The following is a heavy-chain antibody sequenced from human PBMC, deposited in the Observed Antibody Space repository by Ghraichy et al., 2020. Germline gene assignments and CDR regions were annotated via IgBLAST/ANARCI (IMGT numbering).Heavy chain of an antibody. CDR2: ISSSSSYI. CDR1: GFTFSSYS. V-gene: IGHV3-21*01. J-gene: IGHJ3*02. CDR3: ARASKRYCSGGSCYGLDDAFDI. Sequence: LSLTCAASGFTFSSYSMNWVRQAPGKGLEWVSSISSSSSYIYYADSVKGRFTISRDNAKNSLYLQMNSLRAEDTAVYYCARASKRYCSGGSCYGLDDAFDIWGQGTMVTVSS. D-gene: IGHD2-15*01.